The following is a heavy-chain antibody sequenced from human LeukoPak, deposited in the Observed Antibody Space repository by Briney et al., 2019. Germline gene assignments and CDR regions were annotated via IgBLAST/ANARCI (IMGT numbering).Heavy chain of an antibody. CDR2: IIPILGIA. CDR1: GGTFSSYA. V-gene: IGHV1-69*04. J-gene: IGHJ5*02. CDR3: ARFTAAVNHWFDP. Sequence: SVEVSCKASGGTFSSYAISWVRQAPGQGLEWMGRIIPILGIANSAQRFQGRVTITADKSTSTAYMELSSLRSEDTAVYYCARFTAAVNHWFDPWGQGTLVTVSS. D-gene: IGHD6-13*01.